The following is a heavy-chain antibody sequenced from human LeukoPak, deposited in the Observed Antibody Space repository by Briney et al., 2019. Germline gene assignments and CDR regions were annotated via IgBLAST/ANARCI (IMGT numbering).Heavy chain of an antibody. V-gene: IGHV1-2*02. CDR2: INPNSGGT. CDR1: GYTFTGYY. D-gene: IGHD6-13*01. CDR3: ARVISYSSSCYGY. Sequence: GASVKVSCKASGYTFTGYYMHWVRQAPGQGLEWMGWINPNSGGTNYAQKFQGRVTMTRDTSISTAYMELSRLRSDDTAVYYCARVISYSSSCYGYWGQGTLVTVSS. J-gene: IGHJ4*02.